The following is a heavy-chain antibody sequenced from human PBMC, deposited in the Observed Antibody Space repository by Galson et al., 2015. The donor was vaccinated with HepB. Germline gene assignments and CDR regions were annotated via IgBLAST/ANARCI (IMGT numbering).Heavy chain of an antibody. D-gene: IGHD2-2*02. V-gene: IGHV4-4*02. CDR2: IYHSGST. Sequence: LTCAVSGGSISSSNWWSWVRQPPGKGLEWIGEIYHSGSTNYNPSLKSRVTISVDKSKNQFSLKLSSVTAADTAVYYCARVRRYCSSTSCYMAYYYGMDVWGQGTTVTVSS. CDR3: ARVRRYCSSTSCYMAYYYGMDV. CDR1: GGSISSSNW. J-gene: IGHJ6*02.